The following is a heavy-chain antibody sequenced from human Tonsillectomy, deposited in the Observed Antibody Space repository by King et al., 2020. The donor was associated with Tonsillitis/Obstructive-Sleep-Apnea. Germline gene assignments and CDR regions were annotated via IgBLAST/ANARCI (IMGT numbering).Heavy chain of an antibody. CDR2: IYHSGST. D-gene: IGHD4-17*01. CDR1: GGSISSSNW. J-gene: IGHJ3*02. Sequence: QLQESGPGLVKPSGTLSLTCAVSGGSISSSNWWRWVRQPPGKGLEWIGDIYHSGSTNYNPSLKSRVTISVDKSKNQFSLRLSSVTAADTAVYYCARERGFYGDSSFDIWGQGTMVAVSA. V-gene: IGHV4-4*02. CDR3: ARERGFYGDSSFDI.